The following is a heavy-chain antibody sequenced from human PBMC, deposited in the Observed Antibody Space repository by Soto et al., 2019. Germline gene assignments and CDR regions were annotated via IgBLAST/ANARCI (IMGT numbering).Heavy chain of an antibody. CDR1: GGSISSYY. D-gene: IGHD6-13*01. CDR3: ARDHRYSSSWYNYYGMDV. J-gene: IGHJ6*02. V-gene: IGHV4-59*01. CDR2: IYYSGST. Sequence: SETLSLTCTVYGGSISSYYWSWIRQPPGKGLEWIGYIYYSGSTNYNPSLKSRVTISVDTSKNQFSLKLSSVTAADTAVYYCARDHRYSSSWYNYYGMDVWGQGTTVTVSS.